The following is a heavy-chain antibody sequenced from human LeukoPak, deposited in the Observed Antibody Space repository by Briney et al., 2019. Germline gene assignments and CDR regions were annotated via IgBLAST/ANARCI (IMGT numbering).Heavy chain of an antibody. J-gene: IGHJ4*02. Sequence: GGSLRLSCAASGFTFSSYWMHWVRQAPGKGLVWVSRINSDGSSTSYADSVKGRFTISRGNAKNTLYLQMNSLRAEDTAVCYCASETVVAALDYWGQGTLVTVSS. CDR2: INSDGSST. D-gene: IGHD2-15*01. CDR1: GFTFSSYW. CDR3: ASETVVAALDY. V-gene: IGHV3-74*01.